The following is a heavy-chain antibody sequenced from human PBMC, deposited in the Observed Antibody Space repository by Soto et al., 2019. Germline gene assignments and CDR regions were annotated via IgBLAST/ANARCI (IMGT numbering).Heavy chain of an antibody. CDR1: GYTFSSYD. D-gene: IGHD3-16*01. CDR2: MNPTSGNT. J-gene: IGHJ5*02. CDR3: VLAYSRVERRRFEP. V-gene: IGHV1-8*01. Sequence: QVQLVQSGAEVKKPGASVKVSCKASGYTFSSYDINWVRQATGQGLEWMGWMNPTSGNTGYAQKFQGRVTMTRNTSISTAYMERSSLRSEVRAVYSGVLAYSRVERRRFEPWGQGALVTVS.